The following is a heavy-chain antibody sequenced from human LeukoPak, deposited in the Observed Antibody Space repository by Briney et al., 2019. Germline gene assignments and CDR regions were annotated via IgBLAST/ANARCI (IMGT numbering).Heavy chain of an antibody. V-gene: IGHV4-30-2*01. CDR3: ARLASVMDNAFDI. Sequence: PSQTLSLTCAVSGGSISSGGYSWGWLRQPPGKGLEWIGYIYHSGSTYYNPSIKSRVTISVDRSKNQFSLKLSSVTAADTAVYYCARLASVMDNAFDIWGQGTMVTVSS. CDR2: IYHSGST. CDR1: GGSISSGGYS. J-gene: IGHJ3*02. D-gene: IGHD2-2*03.